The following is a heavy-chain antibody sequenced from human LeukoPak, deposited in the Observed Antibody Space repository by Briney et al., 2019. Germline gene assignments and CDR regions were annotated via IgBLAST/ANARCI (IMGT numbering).Heavy chain of an antibody. J-gene: IGHJ4*02. CDR2: TNQEGSEK. Sequence: PGGSLRLSCAASGFTISTYWMSWVRQAPGKGLEWVANTNQEGSEKYYVDSVKGRFTISKDNAKNSPYLQMNNLRAEDTAVYYCARDPKWLDYWGQGTLVTVSS. CDR1: GFTISTYW. D-gene: IGHD5-12*01. CDR3: ARDPKWLDY. V-gene: IGHV3-7*01.